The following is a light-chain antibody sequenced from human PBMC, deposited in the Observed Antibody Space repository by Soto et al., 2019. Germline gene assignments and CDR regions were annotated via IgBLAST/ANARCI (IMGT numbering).Light chain of an antibody. CDR1: ESLSSSY. V-gene: IGKV3-20*01. CDR3: QQQGT. J-gene: IGKJ2*01. Sequence: EIVLTQFPGTLSLSPGERATLSCRPSESLSSSYLVWYQQKPGQAPRLLIYAASRRATGIPDRFSGSGSATEYTLTISRLAPQDSAVYYCQQQGTFGQGTKLEIK. CDR2: AAS.